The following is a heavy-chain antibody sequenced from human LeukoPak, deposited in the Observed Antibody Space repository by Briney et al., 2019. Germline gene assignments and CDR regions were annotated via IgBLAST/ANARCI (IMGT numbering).Heavy chain of an antibody. CDR2: ITSSGSAT. V-gene: IGHV3-23*01. CDR1: GFTFSKNA. Sequence: GGSLRLSCAASGFTFSKNAMSWVRQAPGKGLEWVSSITSSGSATCYADSVKGRFTISRDNSKNTLYLQMNGLRAEDTAVYYRARGVDVWGNYRQYYFDYWGQETLVTVSS. D-gene: IGHD3-16*02. CDR3: ARGVDVWGNYRQYYFDY. J-gene: IGHJ4*02.